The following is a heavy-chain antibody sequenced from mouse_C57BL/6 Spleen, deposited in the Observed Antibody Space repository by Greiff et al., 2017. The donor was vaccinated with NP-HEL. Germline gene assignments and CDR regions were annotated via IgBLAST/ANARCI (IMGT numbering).Heavy chain of an antibody. CDR2: INPGSGGT. Sequence: QVQLQQSGAELVRPGTSVKVSCKASGYAFTNYLIEWVKQRPGQGLEWIGVINPGSGGTNYNEKFKGKATLTADKSSSTAYMQLSSLTSEDSAVYFCARGRNYYGSSYAMDYWGQGTSVTVSS. CDR1: GYAFTNYL. J-gene: IGHJ4*01. V-gene: IGHV1-54*01. D-gene: IGHD1-1*01. CDR3: ARGRNYYGSSYAMDY.